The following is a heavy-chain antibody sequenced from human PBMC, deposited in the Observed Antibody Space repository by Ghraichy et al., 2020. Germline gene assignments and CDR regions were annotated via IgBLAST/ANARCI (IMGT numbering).Heavy chain of an antibody. CDR1: GGSISSGGYY. V-gene: IGHV4-31*03. Sequence: SETLSLTCTVSGGSISSGGYYWSWIRQHPRKGLEWIGYIYYSGSTYYNPSLKSRVTISVDTSKNQFSLKLSSVTAADTAVYYCARGPTYYYNYWGQGTLVTVSS. CDR3: ARGPTYYYNY. CDR2: IYYSGST. J-gene: IGHJ4*02.